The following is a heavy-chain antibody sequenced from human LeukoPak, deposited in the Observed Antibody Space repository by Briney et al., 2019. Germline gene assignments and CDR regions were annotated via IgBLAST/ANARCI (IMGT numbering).Heavy chain of an antibody. CDR2: IWYDGSNK. J-gene: IGHJ4*02. D-gene: IGHD6-13*01. CDR3: ARGSGSSWSYFDY. Sequence: PGRSLRLSCAASGFTFSSYGMHWVRQAPGKGLEWVAGIWYDGSNKYYADYVKGRFTISRDNSKNTLYLQMNSLRAEDTAVYYCARGSGSSWSYFDYWGQGNLVTVSS. CDR1: GFTFSSYG. V-gene: IGHV3-33*01.